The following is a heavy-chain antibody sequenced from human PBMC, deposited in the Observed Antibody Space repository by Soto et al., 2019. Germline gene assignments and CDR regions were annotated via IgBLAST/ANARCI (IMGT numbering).Heavy chain of an antibody. CDR2: LFYGGTT. V-gene: IGHV4-39*01. J-gene: IGHJ4*02. CDR1: GCSISGYY. CDR3: ARHRGPAPVY. D-gene: IGHD3-10*01. Sequence: QVQLQESGPGLVKPSETLSLTCTVSGCSISGYYWTWIRQPPGKGLEWVGSLFYGGTTDYNPPLKSRLTMSLDTSKNHFSLKLRSVTAADTAVYYCARHRGPAPVYWGQGTLVTASS.